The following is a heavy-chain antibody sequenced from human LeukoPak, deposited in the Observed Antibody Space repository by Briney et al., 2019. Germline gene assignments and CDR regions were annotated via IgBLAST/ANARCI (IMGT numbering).Heavy chain of an antibody. CDR2: IYYSGST. J-gene: IGHJ5*02. V-gene: IGHV4-59*05. D-gene: IGHD6-13*01. Sequence: SETLSLTCTVSGGSISSYYWSWIRQPPGKGLEWIGSIYYSGSTYYNPSLKSRVTISVDTSKNQFSLKLSSVTAADTAVYYCARGCSWPNWFDPWGQGTLVTVSS. CDR1: GGSISSYY. CDR3: ARGCSWPNWFDP.